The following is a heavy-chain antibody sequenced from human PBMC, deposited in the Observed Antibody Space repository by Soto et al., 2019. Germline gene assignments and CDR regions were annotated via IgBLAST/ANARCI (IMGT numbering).Heavy chain of an antibody. V-gene: IGHV3-33*01. Sequence: QAQLVESGGGVVQPGRSLRLSCAASGFTFSLYGMHWVRQAPGKGLEWVAAIWDDGRRKDYADSVKDRLFIPRDNSKNTLYLQLDSLSPAGTAVYYCATWQGSLNFLYWGQGTLVTVSS. CDR3: ATWQGSLNFLY. CDR1: GFTFSLYG. J-gene: IGHJ4*02. CDR2: IWDDGRRK.